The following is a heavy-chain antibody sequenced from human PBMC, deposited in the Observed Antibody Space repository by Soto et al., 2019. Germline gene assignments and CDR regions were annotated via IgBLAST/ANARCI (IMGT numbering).Heavy chain of an antibody. Sequence: LRLSCAASGFTFSSYWMHWVRQAPGKGLVWVSRINGAGSSTSYADSVKGRFTISRDNAKNTLYLQMNSLRGEDTAVYYCLVSGNYRFDYWGQGTLVTVSS. CDR1: GFTFSSYW. CDR3: LVSGNYRFDY. D-gene: IGHD1-26*01. CDR2: INGAGSST. V-gene: IGHV3-74*01. J-gene: IGHJ4*02.